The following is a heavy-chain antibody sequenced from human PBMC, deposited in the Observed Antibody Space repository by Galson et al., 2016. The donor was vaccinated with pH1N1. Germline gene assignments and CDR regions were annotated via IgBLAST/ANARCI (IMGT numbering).Heavy chain of an antibody. D-gene: IGHD2-21*01. V-gene: IGHV3-33*01. CDR2: IWYDGSNK. J-gene: IGHJ5*02. Sequence: SLRLSCAASGFTFSSYGIHWVRQAPGKGLEWVAAIWYDGSNKYYADSVKGRFTISRDNSKNTLYLQMNSLRAEDTAVCYCARDWGTDCGDYCARFDPWGQGTLVTVSS. CDR1: GFTFSSYG. CDR3: ARDWGTDCGDYCARFDP.